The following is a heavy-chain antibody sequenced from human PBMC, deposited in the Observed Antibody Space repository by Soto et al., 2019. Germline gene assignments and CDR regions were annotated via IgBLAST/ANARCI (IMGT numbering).Heavy chain of an antibody. D-gene: IGHD4-17*01. J-gene: IGHJ3*02. Sequence: EVQLVESGGGLVQSGGSLRLSCAASGFTVSSNYMSWVRQAPGKGLEWVSVIYSGGSTYHAGSVKGRFTISRDNSENVPYLQMNRLGAEDTAVYYCARGQGSTRGGGDYGRFAFDIWGQGTMVTVSS. V-gene: IGHV3-66*01. CDR3: ARGQGSTRGGGDYGRFAFDI. CDR1: GFTVSSNY. CDR2: IYSGGST.